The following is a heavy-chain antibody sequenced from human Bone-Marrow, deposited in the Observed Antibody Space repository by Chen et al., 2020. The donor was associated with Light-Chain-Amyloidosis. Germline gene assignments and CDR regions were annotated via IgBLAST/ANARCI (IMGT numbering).Heavy chain of an antibody. D-gene: IGHD3-16*01. CDR3: ASYNGGAALNI. V-gene: IGHV3-21*01. CDR1: GFTFSSYT. J-gene: IGHJ3*02. Sequence: EVQLVESGGGLVKPGGSLRLSCVASGFTFSSYTMNWVRQTPGRGLEWVSSISRSSSHIYYADSMRGRFTISRDNAKNSLYLQMNSLKDEDTALYYCASYNGGAALNIWGQGTMVTVSS. CDR2: ISRSSSHI.